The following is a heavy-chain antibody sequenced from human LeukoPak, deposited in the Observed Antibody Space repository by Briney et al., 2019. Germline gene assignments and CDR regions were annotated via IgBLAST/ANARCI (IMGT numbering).Heavy chain of an antibody. CDR2: IWYDGSNK. CDR1: GFIFSNYG. Sequence: GGSLRLSCAASGFIFSNYGMHWVRQAPGKGLEWVALIWYDGSNKYYADSVKGRCTISRDSSKNTLYLQMNSLRAEDTAVYYCARDRGSGYAFDIWGQGTMVTVSS. CDR3: ARDRGSGYAFDI. V-gene: IGHV3-33*01. J-gene: IGHJ3*02. D-gene: IGHD3-22*01.